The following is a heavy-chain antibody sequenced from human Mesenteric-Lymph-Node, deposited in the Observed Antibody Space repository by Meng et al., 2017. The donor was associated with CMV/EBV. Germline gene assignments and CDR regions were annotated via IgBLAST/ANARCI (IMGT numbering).Heavy chain of an antibody. Sequence: GESLKISCAASGFIFSSYDMTWVRQAPGKGLEWVSGISGSGYNTYYADSVKGRFTISRDNSKNTLFLQMSSLRAEDTAVYYCARIQFHIVVVPAARVVPDAFDIWGQGTMVTVSS. J-gene: IGHJ3*02. V-gene: IGHV3-23*01. CDR2: ISGSGYNT. D-gene: IGHD2-2*01. CDR3: ARIQFHIVVVPAARVVPDAFDI. CDR1: GFIFSSYD.